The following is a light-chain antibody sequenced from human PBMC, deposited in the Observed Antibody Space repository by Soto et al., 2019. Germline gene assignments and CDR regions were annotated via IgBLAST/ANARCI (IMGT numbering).Light chain of an antibody. CDR3: SSYTITYTWV. V-gene: IGLV2-14*01. CDR2: EVS. Sequence: QSVLTQPASVSGSPGQSITISCTGTSSDVGSYNVVSWYQQHPGKAPKLMIYEVSNRPSGVSDRFSGSKSGNTASLTISGLQAEDEADYYCSSYTITYTWVFGGGTQLTVL. J-gene: IGLJ3*02. CDR1: SSDVGSYNV.